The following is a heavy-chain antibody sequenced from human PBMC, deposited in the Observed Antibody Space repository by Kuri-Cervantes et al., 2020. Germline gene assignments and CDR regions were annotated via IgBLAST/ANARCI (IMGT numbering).Heavy chain of an antibody. J-gene: IGHJ4*02. CDR3: ARESDFWSGYYMIRY. D-gene: IGHD3-3*01. Sequence: ASVKVSCKASGGTFSSYTISWVRQAPGQGLEWMGWINPNSGGTNYAQKFQGRVTMTRDTSISTAYMELSRLRSDDTAVYYCARESDFWSGYYMIRYWGQGTLVTVSS. V-gene: IGHV1-2*02. CDR2: INPNSGGT. CDR1: GGTFSSYT.